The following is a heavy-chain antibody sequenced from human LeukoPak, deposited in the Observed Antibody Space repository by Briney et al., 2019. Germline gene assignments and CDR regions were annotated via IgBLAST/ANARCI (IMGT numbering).Heavy chain of an antibody. Sequence: GRSLRLSCAASGFTFDDYAMHWVRQAPGKGLEWVSGISWNSGSIGYADSVKGRFTISRDNAKNSLYLQMNSLRAEDTALYYCAKAAGAAAGSFDYWGQGTLVTVSS. J-gene: IGHJ4*02. V-gene: IGHV3-9*01. D-gene: IGHD6-13*01. CDR3: AKAAGAAAGSFDY. CDR1: GFTFDDYA. CDR2: ISWNSGSI.